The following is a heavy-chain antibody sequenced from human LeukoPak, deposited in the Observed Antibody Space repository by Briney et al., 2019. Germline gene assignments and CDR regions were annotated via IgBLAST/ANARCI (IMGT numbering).Heavy chain of an antibody. D-gene: IGHD3-3*01. CDR3: AKEQRHTIFGVVDYYFDY. V-gene: IGHV1-69*13. CDR1: GGTFSSYA. J-gene: IGHJ4*02. CDR2: IIPIFGTA. Sequence: GASVKVSCKASGGTFSSYAISWVRQAPGQGLEWMGGIIPIFGTANYAQKFQGRVTITADESTSTAYMELSSLRSEDTAVYYCAKEQRHTIFGVVDYYFDYWGQGTLVTVSS.